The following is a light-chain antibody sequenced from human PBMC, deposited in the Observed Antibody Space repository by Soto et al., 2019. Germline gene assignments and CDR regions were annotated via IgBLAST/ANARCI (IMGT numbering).Light chain of an antibody. J-gene: IGLJ2*01. Sequence: QSVLTQPPSASGTPGQRVTISCSGSSSNIGSNTVNWYQQLPGTAPKLLIYSNNQRPSGVPDRFSGSKSGTSASLAISGLQAVDEADYYCAAWDDRLNGPVFGGGTKLTVL. CDR2: SNN. V-gene: IGLV1-44*01. CDR1: SSNIGSNT. CDR3: AAWDDRLNGPV.